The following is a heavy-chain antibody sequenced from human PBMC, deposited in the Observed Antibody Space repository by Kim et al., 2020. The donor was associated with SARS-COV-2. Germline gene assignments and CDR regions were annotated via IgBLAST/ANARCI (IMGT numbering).Heavy chain of an antibody. J-gene: IGHJ1*01. CDR3: AKGASGYYYSAYFQH. CDR2: ISYDGSNK. CDR1: GFTFSSYG. V-gene: IGHV3-30*18. D-gene: IGHD3-22*01. Sequence: GGSLRLSCAASGFTFSSYGMHWVRQAPGKGLEWVAVISYDGSNKYYADSVKGRFTISRDNSKNTLYLQMNSLRAEDTAVYYCAKGASGYYYSAYFQHWGQGTLVTVSS.